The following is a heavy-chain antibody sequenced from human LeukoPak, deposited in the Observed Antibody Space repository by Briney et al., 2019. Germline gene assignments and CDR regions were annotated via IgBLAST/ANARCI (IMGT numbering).Heavy chain of an antibody. Sequence: SETLSLTCTVSGGSISSYYWSWIRQPPGKGLEWIGYIYYSGSTNYNPSLKSRVTISVDTSKNQFSLKLSSVTAADTAVYYCARSFYGGDDYFDYWGQRTLVTVSS. V-gene: IGHV4-59*08. CDR2: IYYSGST. J-gene: IGHJ4*02. CDR3: ARSFYGGDDYFDY. D-gene: IGHD4-23*01. CDR1: GGSISSYY.